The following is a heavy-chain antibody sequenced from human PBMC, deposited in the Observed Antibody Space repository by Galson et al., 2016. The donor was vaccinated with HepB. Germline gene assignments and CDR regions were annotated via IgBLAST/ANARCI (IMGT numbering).Heavy chain of an antibody. Sequence: ETLSLTCTVSGDSISNSNWWSWVRQPPGKGLDWIGEMHRDGSSNYSPSLKSRVTIFLDKSKNQFSLRLSSVTAADTAVYYCARASRTGDRYYFDYWGQGTLVTVSS. V-gene: IGHV4-4*02. D-gene: IGHD1-1*01. CDR2: MHRDGSS. CDR3: ARASRTGDRYYFDY. CDR1: GDSISNSNW. J-gene: IGHJ4*02.